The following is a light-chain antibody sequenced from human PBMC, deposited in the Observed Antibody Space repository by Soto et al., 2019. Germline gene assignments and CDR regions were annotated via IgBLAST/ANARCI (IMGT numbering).Light chain of an antibody. CDR2: DVT. Sequence: QSALTQPASVSGSPGQSITISCTGTCTYVGDYKSISWYQQHPGKAPKLLIYDVTNRPSRVSNRFSGSKSGNTASLTISGLQAEDEADYYCSSYTTTNTLVFGGRTKLTVL. J-gene: IGLJ2*01. V-gene: IGLV2-14*01. CDR1: CTYVGDYKS. CDR3: SSYTTTNTLV.